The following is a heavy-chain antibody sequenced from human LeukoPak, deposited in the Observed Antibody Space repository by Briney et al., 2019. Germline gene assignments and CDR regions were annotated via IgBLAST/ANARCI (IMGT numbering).Heavy chain of an antibody. J-gene: IGHJ6*03. V-gene: IGHV3-48*03. Sequence: GGSLRLSCAASGFTFSSYEMNWVRQAPGKGLEWDSYISSSGSTIYYADSVKGRFTISRDNAKNSLFLQMNSLRAEDTAVYYCARVLRYCSGGNCYSGGLGYMDVWGKGTTVTISS. CDR1: GFTFSSYE. D-gene: IGHD2-15*01. CDR3: ARVLRYCSGGNCYSGGLGYMDV. CDR2: ISSSGSTI.